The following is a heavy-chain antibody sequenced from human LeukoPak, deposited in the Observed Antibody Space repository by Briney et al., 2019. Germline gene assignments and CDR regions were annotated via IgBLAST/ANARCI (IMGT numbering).Heavy chain of an antibody. CDR1: GYTLTELS. CDR2: FDPEDGET. Sequence: ASVKASCKVSGYTLTELSMHWVRQAPGKGLEWMGGFDPEDGETIYAQKFQGRVTMTEDTSTDTAYMELSSLRSEDTAVYYCATPSYCSNTSCPHDRWFDPWGQGTLVTVSS. J-gene: IGHJ5*02. V-gene: IGHV1-24*01. CDR3: ATPSYCSNTSCPHDRWFDP. D-gene: IGHD2-2*01.